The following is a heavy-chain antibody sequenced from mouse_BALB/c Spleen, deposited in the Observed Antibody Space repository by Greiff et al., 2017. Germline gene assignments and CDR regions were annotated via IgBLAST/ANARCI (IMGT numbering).Heavy chain of an antibody. Sequence: EVKVVESGGGLVQPGGSRKLSCAASGFTFSSFGMHWVRQAPEKGLEWVAYISSGSSTIYYADTVKGRFTISRDNPKNTLFLQMTSLRSEDTAMYYCARDNYGSSYRYFDVWGAGTTVTVSS. CDR1: GFTFSSFG. J-gene: IGHJ1*01. V-gene: IGHV5-17*02. D-gene: IGHD1-1*01. CDR3: ARDNYGSSYRYFDV. CDR2: ISSGSSTI.